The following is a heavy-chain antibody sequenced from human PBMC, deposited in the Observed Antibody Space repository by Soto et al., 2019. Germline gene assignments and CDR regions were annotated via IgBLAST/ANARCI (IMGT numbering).Heavy chain of an antibody. CDR1: GGSVGSGDYY. V-gene: IGHV4-30-4*01. CDR2: FSHSGNT. Sequence: QVQLRESGPGLVKPSQTLSLTCSVSGGSVGSGDYYWSWIRQSPGKGLEWIAYFSHSGNTYYSPSLKSRVTVSFNMSKKQFSLRLSSVTAADTATYYCAVNGGNYNFDNWGQGTLVTVSS. D-gene: IGHD1-26*01. J-gene: IGHJ4*02. CDR3: AVNGGNYNFDN.